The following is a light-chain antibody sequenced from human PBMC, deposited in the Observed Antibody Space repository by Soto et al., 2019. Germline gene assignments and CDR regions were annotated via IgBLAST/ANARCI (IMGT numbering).Light chain of an antibody. CDR2: EVS. CDR1: SSDVGGYNY. J-gene: IGLJ2*01. CDR3: SSYAGSNPLVV. Sequence: QSVLTQPPSASGSPGQSVTISCTGTSSDVGGYNYVSWYQQHPGKAPKLMIYEVSKRPAVVPDRFSGSKSGNTASLTVSGLRAEDEADYYCSSYAGSNPLVVFGGGTKLTVL. V-gene: IGLV2-8*01.